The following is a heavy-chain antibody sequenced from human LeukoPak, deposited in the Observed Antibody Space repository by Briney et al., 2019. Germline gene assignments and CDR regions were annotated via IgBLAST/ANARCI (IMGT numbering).Heavy chain of an antibody. J-gene: IGHJ5*02. CDR2: IYYSGST. V-gene: IGHV4-30-4*01. D-gene: IGHD6-13*01. CDR3: ARVDLYSSSWRASNWFDP. Sequence: SQTLSLTCTVSGGSISSDDYYWSWIRQPPGKGLEWIGYIYYSGSTYYNPSLKSRVTISVDTSKNQFSLKLSSVTAADTAVYYCARVDLYSSSWRASNWFDPWGQGTVVTVSS. CDR1: GGSISSDDYY.